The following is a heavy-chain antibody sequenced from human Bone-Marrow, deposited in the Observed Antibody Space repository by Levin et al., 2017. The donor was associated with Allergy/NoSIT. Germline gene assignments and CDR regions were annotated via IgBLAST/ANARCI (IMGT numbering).Heavy chain of an antibody. Sequence: PGGSLRLSCAASGFTFSTYGMIWVRQAPGKGLEWVSYISARRTTMYYADSVKGRFTISRDDAKNTLYLQMSSLRAEDTAVYYCARDEESYGDAFDIWGQGTMVTVS. V-gene: IGHV3-48*04. CDR2: ISARRTTM. CDR3: ARDEESYGDAFDI. CDR1: GFTFSTYG. D-gene: IGHD2-8*01. J-gene: IGHJ3*02.